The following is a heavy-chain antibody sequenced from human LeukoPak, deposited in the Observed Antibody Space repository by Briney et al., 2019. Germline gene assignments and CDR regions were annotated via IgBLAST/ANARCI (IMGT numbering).Heavy chain of an antibody. CDR3: ARVWYYYDSSGYPPAHYFDY. CDR2: INPNSGGT. J-gene: IGHJ4*02. D-gene: IGHD3-22*01. V-gene: IGHV1-2*06. CDR1: GCTFTGYY. Sequence: AASVKVSCKASGCTFTGYYMHWVRQAPGQGLEWMGRINPNSGGTNYAQKFQGRVTMTRDTSISTAYVELSRLRSDDTAVYYCARVWYYYDSSGYPPAHYFDYWGQGTLVTVSS.